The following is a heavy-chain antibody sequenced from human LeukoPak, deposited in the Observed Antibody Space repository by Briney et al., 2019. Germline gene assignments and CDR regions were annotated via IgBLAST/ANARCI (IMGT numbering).Heavy chain of an antibody. CDR3: AREQLVGDYFDY. J-gene: IGHJ4*02. CDR1: GCTISSSSYY. V-gene: IGHV4-39*01. Sequence: SETLSLTCIVSGCTISSSSYYWGWIRQPPGKGLEWIGSIYYSGSTYYHPSLKSRVTISVDTSKNQFSLKLSSVTAADTAVYYCAREQLVGDYFDYWGQGTLVTVSS. D-gene: IGHD6-6*01. CDR2: IYYSGST.